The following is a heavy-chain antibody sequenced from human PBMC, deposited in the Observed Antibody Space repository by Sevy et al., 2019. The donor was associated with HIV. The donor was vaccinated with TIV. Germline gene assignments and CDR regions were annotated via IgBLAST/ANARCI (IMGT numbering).Heavy chain of an antibody. CDR3: ARDWGDGYNRRYYYYYYGMDV. CDR1: GYTFTSYG. CDR2: ISAYNGNT. D-gene: IGHD5-12*01. J-gene: IGHJ6*02. V-gene: IGHV1-18*04. Sequence: ASVKVSCKASGYTFTSYGISWVRQAPGQGLEWMGWISAYNGNTNYAQMLQGRVTMTTDTSTSTAYMELRSLRSDDTAVYYCARDWGDGYNRRYYYYYYGMDVWGQGTTVTVSS.